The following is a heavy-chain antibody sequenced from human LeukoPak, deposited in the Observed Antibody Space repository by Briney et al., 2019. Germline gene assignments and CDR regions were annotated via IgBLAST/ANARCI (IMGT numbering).Heavy chain of an antibody. CDR1: GYTFTNYW. J-gene: IGHJ6*02. V-gene: IGHV5-51*03. Sequence: KPGESLKISRKGSGYTFTNYWIGWVRQMPGKGLEWMGIIYAGDSDTKYSPSFQGQVTISADGSISTAYLQWSSLKASDTAIYYCAREQQPYYYGMDVWGQGTTVTVSS. CDR3: AREQQPYYYGMDV. D-gene: IGHD6-13*01. CDR2: IYAGDSDT.